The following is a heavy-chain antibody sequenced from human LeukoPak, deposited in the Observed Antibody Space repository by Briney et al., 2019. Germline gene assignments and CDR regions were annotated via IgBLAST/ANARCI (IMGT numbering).Heavy chain of an antibody. Sequence: PSETLSLTCAVYGGSFSGYYWSWIRQPPGKGLEWIGEINHSGSTNYNPTLRSRVTVSVHTSKNQLSLKLSSVTAADTAVYYCARQWLVSPLFDYWGQGTLVTVSS. CDR1: GGSFSGYY. J-gene: IGHJ4*02. D-gene: IGHD6-19*01. V-gene: IGHV4-34*01. CDR2: INHSGST. CDR3: ARQWLVSPLFDY.